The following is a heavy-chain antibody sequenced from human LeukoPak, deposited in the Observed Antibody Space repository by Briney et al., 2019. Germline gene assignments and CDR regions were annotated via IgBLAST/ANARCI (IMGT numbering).Heavy chain of an antibody. CDR3: ARDNVGAWFLIDY. CDR1: GFTFSDYS. D-gene: IGHD1-26*01. J-gene: IGHJ4*02. V-gene: IGHV3-48*01. Sequence: GGSLRLSCGASGFTFSDYSMNWVRQAPGKGLEWISYISGSGSTMYYADSVKGRFIISRDNAKSSLYLQMNSLRAEDTAIYYCARDNVGAWFLIDYWGQGNLVTVSS. CDR2: ISGSGSTM.